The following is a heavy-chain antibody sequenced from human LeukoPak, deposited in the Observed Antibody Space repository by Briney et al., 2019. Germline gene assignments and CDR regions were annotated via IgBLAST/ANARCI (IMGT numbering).Heavy chain of an antibody. D-gene: IGHD5-12*01. Sequence: GGSLRLSCAASGFTFSSYSMNWVRQAPGKGLEWVSSISSSSSYIYYADSVKGRFTISRDNAKNSLYLQMNSLRAEDTAVYYCARHPKSGYTGYESDYWGQGTLVIVSS. J-gene: IGHJ4*02. CDR2: ISSSSSYI. CDR1: GFTFSSYS. CDR3: ARHPKSGYTGYESDY. V-gene: IGHV3-21*01.